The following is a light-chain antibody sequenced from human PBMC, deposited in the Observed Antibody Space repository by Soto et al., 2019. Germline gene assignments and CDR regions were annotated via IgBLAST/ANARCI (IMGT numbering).Light chain of an antibody. CDR2: XXS. J-gene: IGLJ1*01. CDR3: SSYSFTTSLYV. Sequence: QXPXQXXXLXIXXXSYRPSGISHRFSGSESAXTXSLTISGLXAEDEADYYCSSYSFTTSLYVFGTGTKLTVL. V-gene: IGLV2-14*03.